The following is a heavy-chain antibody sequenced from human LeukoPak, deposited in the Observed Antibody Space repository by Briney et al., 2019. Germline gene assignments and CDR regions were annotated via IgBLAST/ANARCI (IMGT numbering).Heavy chain of an antibody. CDR3: ARGRVSSNTWYSTYYYYFYMDV. CDR2: IDHTGST. D-gene: IGHD6-13*01. Sequence: SETLSLTCTVSDDSITIYYWTWIRQPPGRGLEWIGYIDHTGSTNYNPSLNSRVTISRDTSKNHFSLELTSATAADTAVYFCARGRVSSNTWYSTYYYYFYMDVWGKGTTVTVSS. V-gene: IGHV4-59*01. CDR1: DDSITIYY. J-gene: IGHJ6*03.